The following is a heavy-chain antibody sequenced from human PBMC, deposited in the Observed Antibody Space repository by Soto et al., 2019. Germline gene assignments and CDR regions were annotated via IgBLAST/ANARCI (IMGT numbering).Heavy chain of an antibody. CDR3: ARDYSSSWSPFVY. J-gene: IGHJ4*02. D-gene: IGHD6-13*01. V-gene: IGHV3-33*01. CDR2: IWYDGSNK. Sequence: EGSLRLSCAASGFTFSSYGMHWVRQAPGGGLEWVAVIWYDGSNKYYADSVKGRFTISRDNSKNTLYLQMNSLRAEDTAVYYCARDYSSSWSPFVYSGQGTLVTVSS. CDR1: GFTFSSYG.